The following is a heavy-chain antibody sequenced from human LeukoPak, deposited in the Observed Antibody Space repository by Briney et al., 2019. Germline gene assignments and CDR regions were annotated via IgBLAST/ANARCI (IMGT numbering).Heavy chain of an antibody. Sequence: SETLSLTCTVSGDSIRCTSCYWGWIRQSPGKGPEWIGSIYYSGSTYYNPSLKSRVTIPVDTSKNQFSLKLSSVTAADTAVYYCARDHPGYYDFWSGYPYNWFDPWGQGTLVTVSS. CDR1: GDSIRCTSCY. V-gene: IGHV4-39*07. CDR3: ARDHPGYYDFWSGYPYNWFDP. D-gene: IGHD3-3*01. J-gene: IGHJ5*02. CDR2: IYYSGST.